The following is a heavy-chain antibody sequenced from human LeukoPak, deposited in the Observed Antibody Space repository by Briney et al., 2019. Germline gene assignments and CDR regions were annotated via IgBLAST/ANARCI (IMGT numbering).Heavy chain of an antibody. J-gene: IGHJ3*02. CDR3: ARGLSLSGYLDAFDI. CDR1: GFTLSSYS. Sequence: PGGSLRLSCAASGFTLSSYSMNWVRQPPGKGLEWVSYISSSISTIYYADSVKGRCTISRDNSKITLYLQMNSLRVEDTAVYFCARGLSLSGYLDAFDIWGQGTMVTVSS. CDR2: ISSSISTI. V-gene: IGHV3-48*01. D-gene: IGHD3-22*01.